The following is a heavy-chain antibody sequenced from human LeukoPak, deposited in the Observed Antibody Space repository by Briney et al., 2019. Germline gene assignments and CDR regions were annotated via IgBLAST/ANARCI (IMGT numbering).Heavy chain of an antibody. CDR1: GGSISSGGYY. CDR3: ARGLELGHDY. J-gene: IGHJ4*02. D-gene: IGHD1-7*01. V-gene: IGHV4-61*08. Sequence: SETLSLTCTVSGGSISSGGYYWSWIRQHPGKGLEWIGYIYYSGSTNYNPSLKSRVTISVDTSKNQFSLKLSSVTAADTAVYYCARGLELGHDYWGQGTLVTVSS. CDR2: IYYSGST.